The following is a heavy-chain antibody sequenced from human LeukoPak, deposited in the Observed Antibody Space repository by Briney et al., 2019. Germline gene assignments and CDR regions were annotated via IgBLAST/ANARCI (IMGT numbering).Heavy chain of an antibody. Sequence: GASVKVSCKASGYTFTGYYMHWVRQAPGQGLEWMGWINPNSGGTNYAQKFQGRVTMTRDTSISTAYMELSRLRSDDTAVYYCARAWLATEGDGYNYDYWGQGTLVTVSS. J-gene: IGHJ4*02. D-gene: IGHD5-24*01. CDR2: INPNSGGT. CDR1: GYTFTGYY. V-gene: IGHV1-2*02. CDR3: ARAWLATEGDGYNYDY.